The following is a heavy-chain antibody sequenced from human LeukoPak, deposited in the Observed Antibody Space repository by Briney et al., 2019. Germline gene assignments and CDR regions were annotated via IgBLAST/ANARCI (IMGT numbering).Heavy chain of an antibody. CDR3: AKDRKAVADEGDY. J-gene: IGHJ4*02. CDR1: GFTFSSYT. CDR2: ISGRGGNT. V-gene: IGHV3-23*01. D-gene: IGHD6-19*01. Sequence: GGSLRFSCAASGFTFSSYTMSWVRPAPGKGLEWVSAISGRGGNTYYADSVKGRFTISRDNSKNTLYLQMNSLRAEDTAVYYCAKDRKAVADEGDYWGQGTLVTVSS.